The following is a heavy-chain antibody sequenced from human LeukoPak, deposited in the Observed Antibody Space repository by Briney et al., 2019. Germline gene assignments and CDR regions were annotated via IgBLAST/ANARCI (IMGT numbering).Heavy chain of an antibody. D-gene: IGHD5-18*01. Sequence: PGGSLRLSCAASGFTFSSYAMSWVRQAPGKGLEWVSAISGSGGSTYYADSVKGRFTMSRDNSKNTLYLQMNSLRAEDTAVYYCAKDKSGYSYGYSVDYWGQGTLVTVSS. CDR3: AKDKSGYSYGYSVDY. J-gene: IGHJ4*02. CDR2: ISGSGGST. CDR1: GFTFSSYA. V-gene: IGHV3-23*01.